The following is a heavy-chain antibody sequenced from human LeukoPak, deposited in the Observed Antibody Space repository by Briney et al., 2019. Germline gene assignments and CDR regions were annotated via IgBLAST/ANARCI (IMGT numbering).Heavy chain of an antibody. Sequence: PGESLKISCKGSGYSFTSCWIGWVRQMPGKGLEWMGIIYPGDSDTKYSPSFQGQVTISADESISTAYLQWSSLKASDTAMYYCARQGGYDYEGSDYWGQGTLVTVST. CDR3: ARQGGYDYEGSDY. D-gene: IGHD5-12*01. J-gene: IGHJ4*02. CDR1: GYSFTSCW. CDR2: IYPGDSDT. V-gene: IGHV5-51*01.